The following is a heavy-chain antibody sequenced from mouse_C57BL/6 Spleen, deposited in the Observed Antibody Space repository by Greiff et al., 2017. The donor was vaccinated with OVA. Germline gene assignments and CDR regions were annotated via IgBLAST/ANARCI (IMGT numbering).Heavy chain of an antibody. D-gene: IGHD1-1*01. CDR3: ARESTVGAWAMDY. V-gene: IGHV1-52*01. CDR1: GYTFTSYW. J-gene: IGHJ4*01. CDR2: IDPSDSET. Sequence: QVQLQQPGAELVRPGSSVKLSCKASGYTFTSYWMHWVEQRPIQGLEWIGNIDPSDSETHYNQKFKDKATLTVDKSSSTAYMQLSSLTSEDSAVYYCARESTVGAWAMDYWGQGTSVTVSS.